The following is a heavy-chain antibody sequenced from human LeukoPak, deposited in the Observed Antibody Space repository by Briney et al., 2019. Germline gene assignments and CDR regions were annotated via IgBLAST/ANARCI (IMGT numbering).Heavy chain of an antibody. D-gene: IGHD5/OR15-5a*01. CDR2: ISYDGANK. CDR1: GFTFSSYG. CDR3: ARDRGIVSQGHFYMDV. J-gene: IGHJ6*03. Sequence: PGGSLRLSCAASPFAASGFTFSSYGMHWVRQAPAKGLEWGAVISYDGANKYYADSVKGRFTISRDNSKNTLYLQMNSLRAEDTAVYYCARDRGIVSQGHFYMDVWGTGTTVTVSS. V-gene: IGHV3-30*03.